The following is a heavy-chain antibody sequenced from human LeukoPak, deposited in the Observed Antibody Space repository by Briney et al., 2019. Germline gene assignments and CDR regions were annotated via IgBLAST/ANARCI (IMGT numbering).Heavy chain of an antibody. Sequence: ASVKVSCKASGYTFTSYGISWVRQAPGQGLEWMGWISAYNGNTNYAQKLQGRVTMTTDTSTSTAYMELRSLRSDDTAVYYCAGVSVTLYYFDYWGQGTLVTVSS. V-gene: IGHV1-18*01. J-gene: IGHJ4*02. CDR3: AGVSVTLYYFDY. CDR2: ISAYNGNT. CDR1: GYTFTSYG. D-gene: IGHD5-18*01.